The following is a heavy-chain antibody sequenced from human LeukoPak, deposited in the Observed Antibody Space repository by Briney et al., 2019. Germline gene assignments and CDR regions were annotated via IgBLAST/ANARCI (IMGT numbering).Heavy chain of an antibody. Sequence: SQTLSLTCAISGDSVSSNSAAWNWNRQSPSRGLEWLGSTYYRSKWYNDYAVSVKSRITINPDTSKSLFSLQLNSVTPEDTAVYYCARVRIGGSGSYDYWGQGTLVTVSS. J-gene: IGHJ4*02. V-gene: IGHV6-1*01. CDR1: GDSVSSNSAA. CDR2: TYYRSKWYN. CDR3: ARVRIGGSGSYDY. D-gene: IGHD3-10*01.